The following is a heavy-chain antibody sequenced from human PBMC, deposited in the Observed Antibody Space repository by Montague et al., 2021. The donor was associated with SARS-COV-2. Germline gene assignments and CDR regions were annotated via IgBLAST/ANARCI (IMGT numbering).Heavy chain of an antibody. D-gene: IGHD3-3*01. CDR2: TSYSGST. Sequence: SETLSLTCTVSGGSISPYYWSWIRQSPGKGLECIGYTSYSGSTDYNHSLKSRGTISIDTSKNQFSLKLSSVTAADTALYYCARWGEYYDSPYYYYAMDVWGQGTTVTVSS. J-gene: IGHJ6*02. CDR3: ARWGEYYDSPYYYYAMDV. CDR1: GGSISPYY. V-gene: IGHV4-59*12.